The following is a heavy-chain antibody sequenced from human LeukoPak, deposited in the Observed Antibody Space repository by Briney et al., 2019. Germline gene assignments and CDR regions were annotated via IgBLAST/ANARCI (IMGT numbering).Heavy chain of an antibody. CDR1: GFIFSSYS. CDR2: ISNSGATI. J-gene: IGHJ4*02. CDR3: ARATFSSSGHSY. D-gene: IGHD6-13*01. Sequence: GGSLRLSCAASGFIFSSYSMNWVRQAPGKGLEWVSYISNSGATIYYADSVKGRFTISRDNAKSSLFLQMNSLRAEDTGVYYCARATFSSSGHSYWGQGTLVTVSS. V-gene: IGHV3-48*04.